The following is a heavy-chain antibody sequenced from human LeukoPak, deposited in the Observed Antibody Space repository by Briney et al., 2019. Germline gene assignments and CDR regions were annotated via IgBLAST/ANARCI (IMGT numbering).Heavy chain of an antibody. CDR2: IYSGGFT. Sequence: GGSLRLAYAASGFTVSSNYMSWVRQAPGKGREWGSVIYSGGFTHYADSVKDRFTISRDNSKNTLYLQMNSLRVEDTAVYYCARDSGYSSDDAYWGQGTLVTVSS. V-gene: IGHV3-66*01. J-gene: IGHJ4*02. CDR3: ARDSGYSSDDAY. D-gene: IGHD5-12*01. CDR1: GFTVSSNY.